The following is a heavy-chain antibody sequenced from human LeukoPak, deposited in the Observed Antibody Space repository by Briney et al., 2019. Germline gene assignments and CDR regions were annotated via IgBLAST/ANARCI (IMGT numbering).Heavy chain of an antibody. J-gene: IGHJ6*02. D-gene: IGHD3-10*01. CDR2: MNPNSGNT. CDR3: ASRGVVSYYYYYAMDV. CDR1: GYTFTSHD. Sequence: AASVKVSCKASGYTFTSHDINWVRQATGQGLEWMGWMNPNSGNTGYAQKFQGRVTMTRNTSISTAYMELSSLRFEDTAVYYCASRGVVSYYYYYAMDVWGQGTTVTVSS. V-gene: IGHV1-8*01.